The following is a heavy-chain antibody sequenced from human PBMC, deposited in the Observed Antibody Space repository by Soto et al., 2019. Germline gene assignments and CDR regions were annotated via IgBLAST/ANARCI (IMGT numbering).Heavy chain of an antibody. V-gene: IGHV3-33*01. CDR2: IWYDGSNK. CDR1: GFTFSSYG. D-gene: IGHD3-3*01. J-gene: IGHJ3*02. CDR3: ARDRAYYDFWSGYFDAFDI. Sequence: PGGSLRLSCAASGFTFSSYGMHWVRQAPGKGLEWVAVIWYDGSNKYYADSAKGRFTISRDNSKNTLYLQMNSLRAEDTAVYYCARDRAYYDFWSGYFDAFDIWGQGTMVTVSS.